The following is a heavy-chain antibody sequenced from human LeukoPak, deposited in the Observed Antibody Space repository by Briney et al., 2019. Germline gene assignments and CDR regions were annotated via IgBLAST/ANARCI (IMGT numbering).Heavy chain of an antibody. Sequence: PGGSLRLSCAASGFTVSSNFMSWVRQAPGKGLEWVTVIYSDGTTYFADSVKGRFTISRDNSKNALYLHMNSLRVEDTAVYYCARDYPSFDYWGQGTLVTVFS. CDR1: GFTVSSNF. CDR2: IYSDGTT. J-gene: IGHJ4*02. V-gene: IGHV3-53*01. CDR3: ARDYPSFDY.